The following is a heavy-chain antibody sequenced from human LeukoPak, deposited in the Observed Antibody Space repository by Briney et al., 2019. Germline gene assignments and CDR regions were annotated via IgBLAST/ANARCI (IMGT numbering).Heavy chain of an antibody. J-gene: IGHJ3*02. CDR2: IFYSGST. D-gene: IGHD1-26*01. V-gene: IGHV4-39*07. CDR1: GGSISTSNYY. Sequence: PSETLSLTCTVSGGSISTSNYYWGWIRQPPGKGLEWIGNIFYSGSTYYSPSLRSRVTISVDTSKNQFSLKLGSVTAADTAVYYCARPRLGATPFDAFDIWGQGTMVTVSS. CDR3: ARPRLGATPFDAFDI.